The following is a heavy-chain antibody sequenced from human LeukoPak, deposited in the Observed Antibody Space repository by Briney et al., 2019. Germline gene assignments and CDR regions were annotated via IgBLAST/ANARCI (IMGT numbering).Heavy chain of an antibody. J-gene: IGHJ4*02. Sequence: SSETLSLTCAVYGGSFSDYYWSWIRQPPGKGLEWIGEINHSGSTNYNPSLKSRVTISVDTSKNQFSLKLSSVTAADTAVYYCARGGDYTTFDYWGQGTLVTVSS. V-gene: IGHV4-34*01. D-gene: IGHD4-17*01. CDR3: ARGGDYTTFDY. CDR2: INHSGST. CDR1: GGSFSDYY.